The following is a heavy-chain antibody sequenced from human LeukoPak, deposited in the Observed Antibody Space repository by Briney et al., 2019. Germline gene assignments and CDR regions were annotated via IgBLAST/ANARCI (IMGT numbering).Heavy chain of an antibody. V-gene: IGHV4-59*08. D-gene: IGHD2-21*02. CDR2: IYYSGST. CDR3: ARAYCGGDCPYFQH. J-gene: IGHJ1*01. Sequence: PSETLSLTCTVSGGSISSYYWSWIRQPPGKGLEWIGYIYYSGSTNYNPSLKSRVTISVDTSKNQFSLKLSSVTAADTAVYYCARAYCGGDCPYFQHWGQGTLVTVSS. CDR1: GGSISSYY.